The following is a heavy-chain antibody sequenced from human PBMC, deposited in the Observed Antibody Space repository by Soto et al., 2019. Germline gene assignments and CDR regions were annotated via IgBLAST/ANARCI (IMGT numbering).Heavy chain of an antibody. J-gene: IGHJ4*02. CDR2: IYYSGST. V-gene: IGHV4-59*01. D-gene: IGHD3-22*01. CDR1: GGSISSYY. CDR3: ARAMIANPNYCDY. Sequence: QVQLQESGPGLVKPSETLSLTCTVSGGSISSYYWSWIRQPPGKGLEWIGYIYYSGSTNYNPSLKSRVTISVDTSKNQFSLKPSSLTAADTAVYYCARAMIANPNYCDYWGQGTLVTVSS.